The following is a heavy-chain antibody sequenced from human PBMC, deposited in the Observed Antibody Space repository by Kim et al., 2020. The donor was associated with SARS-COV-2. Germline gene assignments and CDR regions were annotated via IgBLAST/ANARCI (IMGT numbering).Heavy chain of an antibody. CDR2: ISWNSGSI. J-gene: IGHJ5*02. Sequence: GGSLRLSCAASGFTFDDYAMHWVRQAPGKGLEWVSGISWNSGSIGYADSVKGRFTISRDNAKNSLYLQMNSLRAEDTALYYCAKDTYSSGWNWFDPWGQGTLVTVSS. CDR3: AKDTYSSGWNWFDP. D-gene: IGHD6-19*01. V-gene: IGHV3-9*01. CDR1: GFTFDDYA.